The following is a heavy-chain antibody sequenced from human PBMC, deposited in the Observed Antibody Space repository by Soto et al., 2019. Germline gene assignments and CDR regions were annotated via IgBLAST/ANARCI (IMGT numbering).Heavy chain of an antibody. D-gene: IGHD6-19*01. CDR1: GGSISSSSYC. Sequence: QLQLQESGPGLVKPSETLSLTCTVSGGSISSSSYCWGWVRQPPGKGLEWLGSIYYSWSTYYNPSLKSRVTISVDTSKKQVTLKLSSVTAADTAVYYCARHWLTPVAGYYFDNWGQGTLVTVSS. CDR3: ARHWLTPVAGYYFDN. CDR2: IYYSWST. V-gene: IGHV4-39*01. J-gene: IGHJ4*02.